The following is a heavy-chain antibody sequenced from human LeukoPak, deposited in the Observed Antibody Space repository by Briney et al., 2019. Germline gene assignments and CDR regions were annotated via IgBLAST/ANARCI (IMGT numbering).Heavy chain of an antibody. J-gene: IGHJ2*01. CDR2: ISSSGSTI. CDR1: GFTFSSYE. Sequence: GGSLRHSCAASGFTFSSYEMNWVRQAPGKGLEWVSYISSSGSTIYYADSVKGRFTISRDNAKNSLYLQMNSLRAEDTAVYYRASSYWYFDLWGRGTLVTVSS. CDR3: ASSYWYFDL. V-gene: IGHV3-48*03.